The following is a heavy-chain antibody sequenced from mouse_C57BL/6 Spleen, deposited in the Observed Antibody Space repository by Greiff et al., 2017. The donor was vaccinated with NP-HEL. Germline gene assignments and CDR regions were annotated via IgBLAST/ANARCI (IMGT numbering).Heavy chain of an antibody. D-gene: IGHD2-5*01. CDR3: ARSAYSNYMDY. CDR2: INPGSGGT. V-gene: IGHV1-54*01. J-gene: IGHJ4*01. Sequence: QVQLQQSGAELVRPGTSVKVSCKASGYAFTNYLIEWVKQRPGQGLEWIGVINPGSGGTNYNEKFKGKATLTADKSSSTAYMQLSSLTSEDSAVYCGARSAYSNYMDYWGQGTSVTVSS. CDR1: GYAFTNYL.